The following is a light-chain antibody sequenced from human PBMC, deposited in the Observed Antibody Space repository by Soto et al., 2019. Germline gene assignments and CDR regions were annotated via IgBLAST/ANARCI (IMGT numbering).Light chain of an antibody. Sequence: DIQLTQPPSTLSASVGARVAITGRASQSVSGWLAWYQQKPGKVPKLLIYQASTLEDGVPSRFSGSGSGTEFTLTISSLQPDDSATYYCQHYNDYSYTFGPGTRLEIK. V-gene: IGKV1-5*03. CDR1: QSVSGW. CDR2: QAS. J-gene: IGKJ5*01. CDR3: QHYNDYSYT.